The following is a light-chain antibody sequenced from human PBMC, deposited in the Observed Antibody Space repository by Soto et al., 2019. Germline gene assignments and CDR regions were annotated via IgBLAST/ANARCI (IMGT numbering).Light chain of an antibody. CDR3: QQRSNWPPH. J-gene: IGKJ4*01. Sequence: IVLTQSPATLSLSPGERATLSCRASQSVSSYLAWYQQKPGQAPRLLIYDASNRATGIPARFSGSGSGTDFTLTISSLEPEDFAVYYCQQRSNWPPHFGGGTKVEIK. V-gene: IGKV3-11*01. CDR1: QSVSSY. CDR2: DAS.